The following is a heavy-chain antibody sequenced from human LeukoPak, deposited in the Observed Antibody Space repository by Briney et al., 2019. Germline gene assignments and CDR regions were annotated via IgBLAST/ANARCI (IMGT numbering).Heavy chain of an antibody. CDR3: ARGQNVDTAISYYYYYYMDV. D-gene: IGHD5-18*01. J-gene: IGHJ6*03. CDR1: RYTLTSYG. Sequence: DSLKVSCKASRYTLTSYGISWVRQAPGQGLEWMAWIIAYNGNTNYAQKLQSRVTMTTDTSTSTAYMELRSLRSDDTALYYCARGQNVDTAISYYYYYYMDVWGKGTTVTVSS. V-gene: IGHV1-18*01. CDR2: IIAYNGNT.